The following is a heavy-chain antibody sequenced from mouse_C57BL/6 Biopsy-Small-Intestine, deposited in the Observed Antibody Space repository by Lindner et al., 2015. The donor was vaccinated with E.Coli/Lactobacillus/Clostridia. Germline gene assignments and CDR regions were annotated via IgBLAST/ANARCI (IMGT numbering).Heavy chain of an antibody. D-gene: IGHD2-1*01. CDR2: IYPGDGDT. CDR1: GYAFSSSW. Sequence: VQLQESGPELVKPGASVKISCKASGYAFSSSWMNWVKQRPGKGLEWIGRIYPGDGDTNYNGKFKGKATLTADKSSSTAYMQLSSLTSEDSAVYFCAREGGNYVYYFDYWGQGTTLTVSS. V-gene: IGHV1-82*01. J-gene: IGHJ2*01. CDR3: AREGGNYVYYFDY.